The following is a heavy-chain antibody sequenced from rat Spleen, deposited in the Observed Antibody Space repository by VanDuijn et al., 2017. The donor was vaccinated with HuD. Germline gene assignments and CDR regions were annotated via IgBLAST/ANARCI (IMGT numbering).Heavy chain of an antibody. V-gene: IGHV2-6*01. D-gene: IGHD1-2*01. CDR2: VSSGGTT. Sequence: QVQLKESGPGLVQPSQTLSLTCTVSGFSLTSYHVSWVRQPPGKGLEWIAAVSSGGTTYYNSSLRSRLTIDRDTSKSQVFLKMNSLQTEDTAIYFCTRERIYYYSSYYFFDYWGQGVMVTVSS. CDR1: GFSLTSYH. J-gene: IGHJ2*01. CDR3: TRERIYYYSSYYFFDY.